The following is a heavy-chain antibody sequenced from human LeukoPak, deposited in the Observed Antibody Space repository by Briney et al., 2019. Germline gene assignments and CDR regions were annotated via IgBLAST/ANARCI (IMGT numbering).Heavy chain of an antibody. J-gene: IGHJ4*02. Sequence: SETLSLTCIVSGGSISSGGHYWGWIRQPPGKGLEWIGSIYYSGSTYYNPSLNNRVTIFIDMSKNQFSLRLNSVTATDTAVYYCARLVCGGGSCPAEFDYWGQGTLVTVSS. V-gene: IGHV4-39*01. CDR2: IYYSGST. CDR1: GGSISSGGHY. D-gene: IGHD2-15*01. CDR3: ARLVCGGGSCPAEFDY.